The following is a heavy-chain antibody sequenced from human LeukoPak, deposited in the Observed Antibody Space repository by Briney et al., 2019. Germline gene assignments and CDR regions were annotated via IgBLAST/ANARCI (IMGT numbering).Heavy chain of an antibody. D-gene: IGHD3-22*01. Sequence: GASVKVSCKASEYTFTAYFIHWVRQAPGQGREWMGWINPYSGGTNYAQRFQGRGTMTRDTSISTAFMELRSLRSDDTAVYYCARGSYDTSGYYRGDWFDPWGQGTLVTVSS. CDR2: INPYSGGT. CDR1: EYTFTAYF. V-gene: IGHV1-2*02. CDR3: ARGSYDTSGYYRGDWFDP. J-gene: IGHJ5*02.